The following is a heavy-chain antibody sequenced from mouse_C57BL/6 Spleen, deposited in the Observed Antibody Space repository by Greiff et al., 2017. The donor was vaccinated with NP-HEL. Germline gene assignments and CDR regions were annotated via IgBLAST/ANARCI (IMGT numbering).Heavy chain of an antibody. D-gene: IGHD2-2*01. Sequence: QVQLQQPGTELVKPGASVKLSCKASGYTFTSYWMHWVKQRPGQGLEWIGNINPSNGGTNYNEKFKSKATLTVDKSSSTAYMQLSRLTSEDSAVYYCARGGGYDGYFDVWGTGTTVTVSS. CDR1: GYTFTSYW. CDR3: ARGGGYDGYFDV. J-gene: IGHJ1*03. CDR2: INPSNGGT. V-gene: IGHV1-53*01.